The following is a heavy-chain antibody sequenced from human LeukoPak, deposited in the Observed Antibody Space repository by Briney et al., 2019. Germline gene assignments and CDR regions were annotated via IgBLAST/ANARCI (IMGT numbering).Heavy chain of an antibody. CDR2: TRNKANSYTT. Sequence: GGSLRLSCAASGFTFSDHYMAWVRQASGKGLEWVGRTRNKANSYTTEYAASVKGRFTISRDDSKNSLYLQMNSLKTEDTAVYYCAREALYYDILTGYSDAFDIWGQGTMVTVSS. CDR3: AREALYYDILTGYSDAFDI. V-gene: IGHV3-72*01. CDR1: GFTFSDHY. D-gene: IGHD3-9*01. J-gene: IGHJ3*02.